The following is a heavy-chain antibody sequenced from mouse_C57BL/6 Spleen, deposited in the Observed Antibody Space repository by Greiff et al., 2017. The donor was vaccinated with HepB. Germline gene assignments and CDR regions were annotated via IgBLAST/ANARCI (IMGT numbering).Heavy chain of an antibody. CDR3: ARNDYYGSSPWYFDV. CDR2: IHPNSGST. Sequence: QVQLQQPGAELVKPGASVKLSCKASGYTFTSYWMHWVKQRPGQGLEWIGMIHPNSGSTNYNEKFKSKATLTVDKSSSTAYMQLSSLTSEDSAVYYCARNDYYGSSPWYFDVWGTGTTVAVSS. D-gene: IGHD1-1*01. V-gene: IGHV1-64*01. J-gene: IGHJ1*03. CDR1: GYTFTSYW.